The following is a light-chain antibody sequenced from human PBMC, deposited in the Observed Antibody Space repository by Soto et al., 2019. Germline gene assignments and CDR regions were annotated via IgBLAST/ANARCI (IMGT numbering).Light chain of an antibody. CDR1: SSDIGGSIY. CDR3: SPYAGSSDSKV. V-gene: IGLV2-8*01. J-gene: IGLJ2*01. Sequence: QSVLPQPPSASGSPGQSVTISCTGTSSDIGGSIYVSWYQQHPGKAPKLLIYEVSKRPSGVPDRFSGSKSGSTASLIVSGLQAEDEAHYYCSPYAGSSDSKVFGGGTKLTVL. CDR2: EVS.